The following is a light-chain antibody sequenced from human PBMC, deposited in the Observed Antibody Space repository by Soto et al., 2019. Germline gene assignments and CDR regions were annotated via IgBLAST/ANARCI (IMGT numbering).Light chain of an antibody. J-gene: IGKJ2*01. CDR1: QSISKY. CDR3: QQSYSTPPDT. Sequence: DIPMTQSPSSLSASVGDRVTITCRASQSISKYLNWYQQKPGQAPNLLIYAASTLLSGVPSRFSGSGSGTDFTLTISSLQPEDFATYYCQQSYSTPPDTFGQGTKLEIK. V-gene: IGKV1-39*01. CDR2: AAS.